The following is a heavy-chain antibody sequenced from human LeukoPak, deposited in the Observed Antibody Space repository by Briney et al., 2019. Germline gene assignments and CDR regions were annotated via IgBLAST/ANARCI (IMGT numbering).Heavy chain of an antibody. CDR2: IKSKTDGGTT. J-gene: IGHJ4*02. Sequence: PGGSLRLSCAASGFTFSSYEMNWVRQAPGKGLEWVGRIKSKTDGGTTDYAAPVKGRFTISRDDSKNTLYLQMNSLKTEDTAVYYCTTDPTYYGSGSPPDYWGQGTLVTVSS. CDR3: TTDPTYYGSGSPPDY. CDR1: GFTFSSYE. V-gene: IGHV3-15*01. D-gene: IGHD3-10*01.